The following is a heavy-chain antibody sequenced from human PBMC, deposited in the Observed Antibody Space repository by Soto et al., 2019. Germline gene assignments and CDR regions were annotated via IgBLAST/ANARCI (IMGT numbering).Heavy chain of an antibody. J-gene: IGHJ4*02. CDR2: VSVSGGTT. V-gene: IGHV3-23*01. Sequence: GGSLRLSCAASGFMFNNYAMSWVRQAPGKGLEWVSTVSVSGGTTYYADSLKGRFTISRDNTKKTVYPQMNRLRADDTAIYYCAKALYYYDSSGYRLFDYWGQGTLVTVSS. CDR3: AKALYYYDSSGYRLFDY. CDR1: GFMFNNYA. D-gene: IGHD3-22*01.